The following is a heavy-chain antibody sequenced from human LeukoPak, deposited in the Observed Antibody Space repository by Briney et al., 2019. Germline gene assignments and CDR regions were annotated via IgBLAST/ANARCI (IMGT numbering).Heavy chain of an antibody. CDR2: INPGGSSI. Sequence: GRSLRLSCAASGFTFSSYWMHWVRQVPGKGLVWVARINPGGSSITYADSVKGRFTISRDNAKNTLYLQMDSLRAEDTGVYYCARSNQTDDYWGQGTLVTVSS. D-gene: IGHD1-14*01. CDR1: GFTFSSYW. V-gene: IGHV3-74*01. CDR3: ARSNQTDDY. J-gene: IGHJ4*02.